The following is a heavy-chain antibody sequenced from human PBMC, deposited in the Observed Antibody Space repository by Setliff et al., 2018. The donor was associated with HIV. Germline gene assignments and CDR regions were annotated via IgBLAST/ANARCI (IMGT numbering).Heavy chain of an antibody. D-gene: IGHD3-3*01. V-gene: IGHV4-39*01. J-gene: IGHJ5*02. CDR3: ARDFGVVIPQGRFDP. CDR2: IYYSGST. Sequence: LPEPLSLTCTVSGGSISSSSYYWGWIRQPPGKGLEWIGSIYYSGSTYYNPSLKSRVTLSVDTSKNQFFLRLSSVTAADTAVYYCARDFGVVIPQGRFDPWGQGTLVTVSS. CDR1: GGSISSSSYY.